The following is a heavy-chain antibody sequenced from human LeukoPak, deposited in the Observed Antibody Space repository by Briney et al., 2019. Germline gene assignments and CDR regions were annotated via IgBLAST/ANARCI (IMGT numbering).Heavy chain of an antibody. V-gene: IGHV4-4*07. D-gene: IGHD5-12*01. CDR1: GGSISSYY. CDR3: ARDLNWYSGYLFDY. Sequence: SETLSLTYTVSGGSISSYYWSWIRQPAGKGPEWIGRIYTSGSTNYNPSLKSRVTMSVDTSKNQFSLKLSSVTAADTAVYYCARDLNWYSGYLFDYWGQGTLVTVSS. J-gene: IGHJ4*02. CDR2: IYTSGST.